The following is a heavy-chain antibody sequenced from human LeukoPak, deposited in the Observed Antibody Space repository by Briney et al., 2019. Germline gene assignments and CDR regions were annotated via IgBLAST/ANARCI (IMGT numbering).Heavy chain of an antibody. V-gene: IGHV3-7*01. CDR2: IKQDGSEK. J-gene: IGHJ4*02. CDR3: ATGIFLTSFDY. CDR1: GFTFSSYW. D-gene: IGHD3-9*01. Sequence: GGSLRLSCAASGFTFSSYWMSWVRQAPGKGLEWVANIKQDGSEKYYVDSVKGRFTISRDNAKNSLYLQMNSLRAEVTAVYYCATGIFLTSFDYWGQGTLVTVSS.